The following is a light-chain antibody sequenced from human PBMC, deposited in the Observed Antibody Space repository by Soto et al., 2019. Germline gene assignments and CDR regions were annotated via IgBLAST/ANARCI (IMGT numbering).Light chain of an antibody. CDR1: QSVSSSY. CDR3: QQYDSSPWT. Sequence: VLTQSASTLSLSPGESATHSCRPSQSVSSSYLAWYQQKSGQAPRLLIYGTSSRATGVPDRFSGSGSGTDFTLTISGLEPEDFAVYYCQQYDSSPWTFGQGTKVDIK. CDR2: GTS. V-gene: IGKV3-20*01. J-gene: IGKJ1*01.